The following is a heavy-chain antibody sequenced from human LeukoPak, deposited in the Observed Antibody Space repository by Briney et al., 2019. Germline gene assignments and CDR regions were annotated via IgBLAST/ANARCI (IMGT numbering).Heavy chain of an antibody. Sequence: SQTLSLTCAISGDSFSSNSAAWNWIRQSPSRGLEWLGRTYYRSKSYNDYAVSVKSRITINPDTSKNQFSLQLNSVTPEDTAVYYCARENAKYSSGWYADYGMDVWGQGTTVTVSS. CDR2: TYYRSKSYN. J-gene: IGHJ6*02. CDR3: ARENAKYSSGWYADYGMDV. V-gene: IGHV6-1*01. CDR1: GDSFSSNSAA. D-gene: IGHD6-19*01.